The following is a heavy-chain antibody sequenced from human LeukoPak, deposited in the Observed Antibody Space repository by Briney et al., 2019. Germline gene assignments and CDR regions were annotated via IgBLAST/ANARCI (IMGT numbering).Heavy chain of an antibody. CDR3: ARDHDYGGNSPFAY. CDR2: ISYDGSNK. V-gene: IGHV3-30-3*01. D-gene: IGHD4-23*01. J-gene: IGHJ4*02. CDR1: GFTFSSYA. Sequence: PGGSLRLSCAASGFTFSSYAMHWVRQAPGKGLEWVAVISYDGSNKYYADSVKGRFTISRDNSKNTLYLQMNSLRAEDTAVYYCARDHDYGGNSPFAYWGQGTLVTVSS.